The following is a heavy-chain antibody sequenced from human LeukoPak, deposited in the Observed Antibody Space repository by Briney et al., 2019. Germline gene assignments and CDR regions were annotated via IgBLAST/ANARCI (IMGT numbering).Heavy chain of an antibody. J-gene: IGHJ4*02. CDR2: IYYSGSI. V-gene: IGHV4-59*08. CDR1: GGSISSYY. D-gene: IGHD3-9*01. Sequence: SETLSLTCTVSGGSISSYYWSWIRQPPGKGLEWIGYIYYSGSINYNPSLKSRVTISVDTSKNQFSLKLSSVTAADTAVYYCARSDDILTGYSSPDYWGQGTLVTVSS. CDR3: ARSDDILTGYSSPDY.